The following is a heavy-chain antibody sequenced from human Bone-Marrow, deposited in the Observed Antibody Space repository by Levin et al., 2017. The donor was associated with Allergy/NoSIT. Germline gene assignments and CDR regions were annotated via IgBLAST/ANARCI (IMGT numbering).Heavy chain of an antibody. V-gene: IGHV3-30*18. D-gene: IGHD3-22*01. Sequence: PGGSLRLSCAASGFTFSSYGMHWVRQAPGKGLEWVAVISYDGSNKYYADSVKGRFTISRDNSKNTLYLQMNSLRAEDTAVYYCAKIPDSSGPGGMDVWGQGTTVTVSS. CDR1: GFTFSSYG. J-gene: IGHJ6*02. CDR2: ISYDGSNK. CDR3: AKIPDSSGPGGMDV.